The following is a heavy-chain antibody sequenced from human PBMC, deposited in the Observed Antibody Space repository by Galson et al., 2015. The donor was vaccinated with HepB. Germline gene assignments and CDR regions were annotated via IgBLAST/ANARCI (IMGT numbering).Heavy chain of an antibody. Sequence: SETLSLTCTVSGYSISSGYYWGWIRQPPGKGLEWIGSVYHSGSTYYNPSLKSRVTISIDTSKNQSSLNLNSVTAADTAVYYCARDLQYSSGRGYWGQGTLVTVSS. CDR3: ARDLQYSSGRGY. D-gene: IGHD3-10*01. CDR1: GYSISSGYY. CDR2: VYHSGST. V-gene: IGHV4-38-2*02. J-gene: IGHJ4*02.